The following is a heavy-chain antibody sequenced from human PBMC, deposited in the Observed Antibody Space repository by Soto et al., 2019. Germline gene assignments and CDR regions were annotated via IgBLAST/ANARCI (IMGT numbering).Heavy chain of an antibody. CDR3: AWPGGFDP. CDR1: GFTFSTYA. V-gene: IGHV3-21*01. Sequence: EVQLLESGGGLVQPGGSLRLSCAASGFTFSTYAMSWVRQAPGKGLEWVSSISTTSSYIYYADSVKGRFTISRDNARNSLYLQMNSLRVEDTAVYYCAWPGGFDPWGQGTLVTVSS. J-gene: IGHJ5*02. D-gene: IGHD3-10*01. CDR2: ISTTSSYI.